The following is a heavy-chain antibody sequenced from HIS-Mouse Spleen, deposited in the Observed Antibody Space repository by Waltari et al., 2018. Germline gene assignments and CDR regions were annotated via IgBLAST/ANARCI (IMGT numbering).Heavy chain of an antibody. Sequence: QVQLVESGGGVVQPGRSLRLSCAASGFPFSSVGLPWVRQAPGKGLEWVAVISYDGSNKYYADSVKGRFTISRDNSKNTLYLQMNSLRAEDTAVYYCAKEYSSSHNWFDPWGQGTLVTVSS. J-gene: IGHJ5*02. CDR1: GFPFSSVG. CDR2: ISYDGSNK. CDR3: AKEYSSSHNWFDP. D-gene: IGHD6-13*01. V-gene: IGHV3-30*18.